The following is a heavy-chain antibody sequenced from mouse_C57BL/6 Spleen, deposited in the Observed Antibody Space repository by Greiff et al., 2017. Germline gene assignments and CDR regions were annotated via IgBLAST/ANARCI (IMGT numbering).Heavy chain of an antibody. J-gene: IGHJ4*01. CDR1: GYAFSSSW. D-gene: IGHD1-1*01. V-gene: IGHV1-82*01. CDR2: IYPGDGDT. CDR3: ARERLITTVVSYYYAMDY. Sequence: VKLMESGPELVKPGASVKISCKASGYAFSSSWMNWVKQRPGKGLEWIGRIYPGDGDTNYNGKFKGKATLTADKSSSTAYMQLSSLTSEDSAVYFCARERLITTVVSYYYAMDYWGQGTSVTVSS.